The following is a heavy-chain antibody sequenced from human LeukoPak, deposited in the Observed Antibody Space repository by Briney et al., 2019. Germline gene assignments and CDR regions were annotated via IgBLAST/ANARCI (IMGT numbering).Heavy chain of an antibody. J-gene: IGHJ3*02. Sequence: RGSLRLSCAASGFTFSSYGMHWVRQAPGKGLEWVAVIWYDGSNKYYADSVKGRFTISRDNSKNTLYLQMNSLRAEDTAVYYCARDSWNYRAFDIWGQGTMVTVSS. D-gene: IGHD1-7*01. CDR2: IWYDGSNK. CDR3: ARDSWNYRAFDI. CDR1: GFTFSSYG. V-gene: IGHV3-33*01.